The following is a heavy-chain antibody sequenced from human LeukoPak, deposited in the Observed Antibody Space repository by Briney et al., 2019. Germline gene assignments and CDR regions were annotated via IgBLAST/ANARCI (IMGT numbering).Heavy chain of an antibody. Sequence: GGSLRLSCAASGFTFSSYSMNWVRQAPGKGLEWVSSISSSSSYIYYADSVKGRFTISRDNAKNSLYLQMNSLRAEDTAVYYCARDLGDYDSSGYADYWGQGTLVTASS. D-gene: IGHD3-22*01. CDR3: ARDLGDYDSSGYADY. CDR2: ISSSSSYI. V-gene: IGHV3-21*01. CDR1: GFTFSSYS. J-gene: IGHJ4*02.